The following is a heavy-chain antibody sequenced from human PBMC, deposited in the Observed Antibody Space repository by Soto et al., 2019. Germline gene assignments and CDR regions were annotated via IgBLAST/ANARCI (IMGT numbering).Heavy chain of an antibody. Sequence: PGGSLRLSCAASGFTLDDYTFHWVRQAPGKGLEWVSLISWDGDTTFYTDSVKGRFTISRDNSKNSLYLQMNSLRTEDTALYFCAKDMYGNHDYGLIDYWGQGTLVTVSS. CDR3: AKDMYGNHDYGLIDY. D-gene: IGHD4-17*01. CDR1: GFTLDDYT. V-gene: IGHV3-43*01. CDR2: ISWDGDTT. J-gene: IGHJ4*02.